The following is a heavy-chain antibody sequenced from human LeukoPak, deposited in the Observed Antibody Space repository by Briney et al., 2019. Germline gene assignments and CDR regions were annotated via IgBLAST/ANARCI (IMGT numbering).Heavy chain of an antibody. CDR1: GFTVSSNS. V-gene: IGHV3-53*01. D-gene: IGHD4/OR15-4a*01. Sequence: GGSLRLSCTVSGFTVSSNSMSWVRQAPGKGLEWVSFIYSDNTHYSDSVRGRFTISRDNSKNTLYLQMNSLRAEDTAVYYCARRAGAYSHPYDSWGQGTLVTVSS. CDR3: ARRAGAYSHPYDS. J-gene: IGHJ4*02. CDR2: IYSDNT.